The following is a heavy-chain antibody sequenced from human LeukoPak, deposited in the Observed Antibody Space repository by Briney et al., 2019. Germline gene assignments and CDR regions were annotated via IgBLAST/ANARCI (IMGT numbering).Heavy chain of an antibody. CDR1: GDSLSIA. D-gene: IGHD5-12*01. CDR2: TYYSSKWYT. V-gene: IGHV6-1*01. J-gene: IGHJ4*02. CDR3: ARGWLRSGFDL. Sequence: SQTLSLTCAISGDSLSIAWNWIRQSPSRGLEWLGRTYYSSKWYTDYAVSVKGRVSINPDTSKNQLSLQLSSVTPEDTAVYYCARGWLRSGFDLWGQGTLVTVSS.